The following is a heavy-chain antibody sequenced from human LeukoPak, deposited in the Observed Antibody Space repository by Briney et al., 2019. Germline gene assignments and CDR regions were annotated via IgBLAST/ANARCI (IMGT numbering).Heavy chain of an antibody. J-gene: IGHJ4*02. CDR1: GFTFSSYG. CDR2: ISNSGNNI. V-gene: IGHV3-21*06. D-gene: IGHD3-10*01. Sequence: GGSLRLSCAASGFTFSSYGMYWVRQAPGKGLEWVSSISNSGNNIYYPDSVKGRFTTSRDNAKSSLYLQMSSLRAEDTAVYYCARDQLLWFGELSCGLDSWGQGTLVTVSS. CDR3: ARDQLLWFGELSCGLDS.